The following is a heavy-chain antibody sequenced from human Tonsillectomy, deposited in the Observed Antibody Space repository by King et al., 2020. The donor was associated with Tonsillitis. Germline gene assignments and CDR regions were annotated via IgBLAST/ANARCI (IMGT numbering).Heavy chain of an antibody. J-gene: IGHJ4*02. CDR1: GVSISRYY. CDR2: IYYSGST. CDR3: ARGAAAVSLY. Sequence: VQLQESGPGLVKPSETLSLTCTVSGVSISRYYWSWIRQSPGKGLEHIGYIYYSGSTNYNPSLKSRVTISVDTSKNQFSLRLTSVTAADTAVYYCARGAAAVSLYWGQGTLVTVSS. D-gene: IGHD6-13*01. V-gene: IGHV4-59*01.